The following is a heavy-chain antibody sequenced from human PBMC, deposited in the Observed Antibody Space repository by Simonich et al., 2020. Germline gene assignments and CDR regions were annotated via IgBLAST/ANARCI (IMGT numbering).Heavy chain of an antibody. CDR1: GYTFTRYG. V-gene: IGHV1-18*01. D-gene: IGHD2-15*01. CDR3: ARASRGTWWYYYFDY. Sequence: QVQLVQSGAEVKKPGASVKVSCKASGYTFTRYGISWVRQAPGQGLEWMGGISTYKGNTNYAQKLQGRVTMTTDTSTSTAYMELRSLRSDDTAVYYCARASRGTWWYYYFDYWGQGTLVTVSS. CDR2: ISTYKGNT. J-gene: IGHJ4*02.